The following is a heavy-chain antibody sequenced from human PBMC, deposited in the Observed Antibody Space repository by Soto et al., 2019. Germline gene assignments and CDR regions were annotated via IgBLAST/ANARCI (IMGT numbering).Heavy chain of an antibody. CDR2: ISYDGSNK. D-gene: IGHD1-26*01. CDR3: AKDMKKLGATRNYYYYYGMDV. CDR1: GFTFSSYG. Sequence: GGSLRLSCAASGFTFSSYGMHWVRQAPGKGLEWVAVISYDGSNKYYADSVKGRFTISRDNSKNTLYLQMNSLRAEDTAVYYCAKDMKKLGATRNYYYYYGMDVWGQGTTVTVSS. J-gene: IGHJ6*02. V-gene: IGHV3-30*18.